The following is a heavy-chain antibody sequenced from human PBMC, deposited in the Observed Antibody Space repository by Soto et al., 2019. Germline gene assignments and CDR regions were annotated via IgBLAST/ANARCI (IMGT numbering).Heavy chain of an antibody. D-gene: IGHD1-1*01. V-gene: IGHV4-39*01. CDR2: IYYSGST. CDR1: GGSISSSSYY. J-gene: IGHJ4*02. Sequence: QLQLQESGPGLVKPSETLSLTCTVSGGSISSSSYYWGWIRQPPGKGLGWIGNIYYSGSTYYNPSLKSRVTISVDTSTNHFSLKLSSVTAADTAVYYCARHGPLSNNWNQLDYWGQGTLVTVSS. CDR3: ARHGPLSNNWNQLDY.